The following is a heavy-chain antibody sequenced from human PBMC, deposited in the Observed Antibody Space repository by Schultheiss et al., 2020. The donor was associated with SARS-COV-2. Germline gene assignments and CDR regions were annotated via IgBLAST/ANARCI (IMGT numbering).Heavy chain of an antibody. J-gene: IGHJ6*02. D-gene: IGHD3-10*01. CDR2: IYYSGST. CDR3: ARDAEVREATKYYYYGMDV. V-gene: IGHV4-31*01. CDR1: GGSISSGGYY. Sequence: SETLSLTCTVSGGSISSGGYYWNWIRQHPGKDLEWIGYIYYSGSTYYNPSLKSLLTISVDTSKNQFSLKLSSVTAADTAVYYCARDAEVREATKYYYYGMDVWGQGTTVTVSS.